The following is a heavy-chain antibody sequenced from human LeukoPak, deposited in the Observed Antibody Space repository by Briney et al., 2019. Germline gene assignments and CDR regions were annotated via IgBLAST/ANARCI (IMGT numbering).Heavy chain of an antibody. CDR2: IWYDGSIQ. CDR1: GFTFSSYG. CDR3: ARSDPGNFGMDV. J-gene: IGHJ6*02. V-gene: IGHV3-33*01. Sequence: PGGSLRLSCAASGFTFSSYGMHWVRQAPGKGLEWVATIWYDGSIQYYAESVRGRFTISRESSKNTLYLQMNSLRAEDTAVFYCARSDPGNFGMDVWGQGTTVIVSS. D-gene: IGHD1-7*01.